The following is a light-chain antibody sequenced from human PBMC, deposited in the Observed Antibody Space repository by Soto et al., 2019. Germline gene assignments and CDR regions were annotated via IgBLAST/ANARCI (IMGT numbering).Light chain of an antibody. J-gene: IGLJ1*01. Sequence: QSALTQPASVSGSPGQSITISCTGTSSDVGGYNYVSWYQQHPGKAPKLTIYEVTHRPSWVSDRFSGSKSGNTASLTISGLQAEDEADYCCSSYTTSSTHVFGTGTKVTVL. CDR1: SSDVGGYNY. CDR3: SSYTTSSTHV. CDR2: EVT. V-gene: IGLV2-14*01.